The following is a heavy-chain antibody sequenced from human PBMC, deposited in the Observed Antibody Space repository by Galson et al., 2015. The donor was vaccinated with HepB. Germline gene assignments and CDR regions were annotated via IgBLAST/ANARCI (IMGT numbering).Heavy chain of an antibody. J-gene: IGHJ4*02. CDR2: IYGGHNT. Sequence: SLRLSCAASGFSVTSNYMNWVRQAPGKGLEWVSVIYGGHNTYYADSVKGRFIISRDDYKNTLYLQMNSLRADDSAVYYCAQLGTGNWGQGTLVTVSS. D-gene: IGHD7-27*01. CDR1: GFSVTSNY. CDR3: AQLGTGN. V-gene: IGHV3-53*01.